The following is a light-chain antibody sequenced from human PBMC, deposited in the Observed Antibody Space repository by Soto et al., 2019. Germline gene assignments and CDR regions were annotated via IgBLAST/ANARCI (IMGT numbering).Light chain of an antibody. CDR3: SSYTRSATL. V-gene: IGLV2-14*01. CDR1: SSDVGGYNY. J-gene: IGLJ2*01. CDR2: EVN. Sequence: QSALAQPASVSGSPGQSITISCTGTSSDVGGYNYVSWYQQHPGKAPKLMIYEVNNRPSGVSNRFSGSKSGNTASLTISGLQAEDEADYYCSSYTRSATLFGGGTQLTVL.